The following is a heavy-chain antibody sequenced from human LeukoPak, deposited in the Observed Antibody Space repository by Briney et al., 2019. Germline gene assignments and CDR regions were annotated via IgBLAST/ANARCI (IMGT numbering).Heavy chain of an antibody. CDR1: GFTFSSYA. Sequence: GGSLRLSCAASGFTFSSYAMHWVRQAPGKGLEWVAVISYDGSNKYYADSVKGRFTISRDNSKNTLYLQMNSLRAEDTAVYYCAREGLPYYFDYWGQGTLVTVSS. V-gene: IGHV3-30*14. J-gene: IGHJ4*02. CDR2: ISYDGSNK. CDR3: AREGLPYYFDY. D-gene: IGHD5-18*01.